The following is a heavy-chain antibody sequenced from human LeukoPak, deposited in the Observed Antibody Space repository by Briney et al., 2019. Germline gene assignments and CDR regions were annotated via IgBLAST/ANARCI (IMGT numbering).Heavy chain of an antibody. J-gene: IGHJ3*02. CDR2: INPNSGGT. CDR1: GYTFTGYY. CDR3: ARDSSGGWYGSYDAFDI. D-gene: IGHD6-19*01. Sequence: GASVKVSCKASGYTFTGYYMHWVRQAPGQGLEWMGRINPNSGGTNYAQKFQGRVTMTRDTSISTAYMELSRLRSDDTAVYYCARDSSGGWYGSYDAFDIWGQGTMVTVSS. V-gene: IGHV1-2*06.